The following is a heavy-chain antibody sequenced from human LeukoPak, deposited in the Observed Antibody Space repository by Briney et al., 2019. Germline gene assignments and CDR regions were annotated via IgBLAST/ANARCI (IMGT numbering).Heavy chain of an antibody. D-gene: IGHD3-10*01. Sequence: GGSLRLSCAASGFTFSSYAMNWVRQAPGRGLEWVSYIGPSGTAIYYADSVKGRFTISRDNARNSLFLQMNSLRAEDTAVYYCASESGYYYMDVWGKGTTVTISS. CDR1: GFTFSSYA. J-gene: IGHJ6*03. CDR2: IGPSGTAI. CDR3: ASESGYYYMDV. V-gene: IGHV3-48*01.